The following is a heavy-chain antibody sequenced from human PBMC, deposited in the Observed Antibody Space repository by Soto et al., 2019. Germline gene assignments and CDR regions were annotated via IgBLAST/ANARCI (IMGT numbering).Heavy chain of an antibody. CDR1: GFTFSSYA. Sequence: GGSLRLSCAASGFTFSSYAMHWVRQAPGKGLEWVAVISYDGSNKYYADSVKGRFTISRDNSKNTLYLQMNSLRAEDTAVYYCARLIVVVITTGAFDIWGQGTMVT. D-gene: IGHD3-22*01. J-gene: IGHJ3*02. CDR3: ARLIVVVITTGAFDI. V-gene: IGHV3-30-3*01. CDR2: ISYDGSNK.